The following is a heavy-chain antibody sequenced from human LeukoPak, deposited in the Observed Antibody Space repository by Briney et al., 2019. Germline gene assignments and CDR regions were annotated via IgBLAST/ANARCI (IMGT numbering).Heavy chain of an antibody. CDR1: GYTFSNFG. J-gene: IGHJ4*02. D-gene: IGHD2-2*01. CDR2: ISGNNDNP. V-gene: IGHV1-18*01. CDR3: ARDGTSTDDY. Sequence: ASVKVSCKASGYTFSNFGISWVRQAPGQGLEWLGWISGNNDNPNYGQKFQGRLTVTTDSSTSTAYMELRNLRSDDTAVYYCARDGTSTDDYWGQGTLVTVSS.